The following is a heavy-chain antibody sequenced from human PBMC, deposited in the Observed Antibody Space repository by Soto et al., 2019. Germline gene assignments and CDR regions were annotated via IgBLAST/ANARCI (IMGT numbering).Heavy chain of an antibody. J-gene: IGHJ3*02. CDR2: ISSSSSYI. V-gene: IGHV3-21*01. CDR3: ARFGSGQEDNFDI. Sequence: EVQLVESGGGLVKPGGSLRLSCAASGFTFSSYSMNWVRQAPGKGLEWVSSISSSSSYIYYVDSVKGRFTISRDNAKNSLYLQMNSLRAEDTAVYYCARFGSGQEDNFDIWGQGTMVTVSS. CDR1: GFTFSSYS. D-gene: IGHD6-25*01.